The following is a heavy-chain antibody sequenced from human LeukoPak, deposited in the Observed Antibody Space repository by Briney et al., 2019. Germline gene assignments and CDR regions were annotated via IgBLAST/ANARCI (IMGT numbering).Heavy chain of an antibody. J-gene: IGHJ4*02. Sequence: GGSLRLSCAASGFTFSSYWMTWVRQAPGKGLEWVANIKQDGSEKYYVDSVKGRFTISRDNAKNSLYLQMDSLRVEDTAVYYCAREGYTKVGFDYWGQGTLVTVSS. CDR3: AREGYTKVGFDY. D-gene: IGHD4-23*01. V-gene: IGHV3-7*04. CDR2: IKQDGSEK. CDR1: GFTFSSYW.